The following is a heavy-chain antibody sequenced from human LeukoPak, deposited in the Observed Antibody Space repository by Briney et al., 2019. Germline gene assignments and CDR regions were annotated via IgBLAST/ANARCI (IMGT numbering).Heavy chain of an antibody. V-gene: IGHV5-10-1*01. CDR3: ARQYYGSGSYYNVGYYYYGMDV. Sequence: GESLRISCKGSGYSFTSYWISWVRQMPGKGLEWMGRIDPSDSYTNYSPSFQGHVTISADKSISTAYLQWSSLKASDTAMYYRARQYYGSGSYYNVGYYYYGMDVWGKGTTVTVSS. CDR1: GYSFTSYW. D-gene: IGHD3-10*01. J-gene: IGHJ6*04. CDR2: IDPSDSYT.